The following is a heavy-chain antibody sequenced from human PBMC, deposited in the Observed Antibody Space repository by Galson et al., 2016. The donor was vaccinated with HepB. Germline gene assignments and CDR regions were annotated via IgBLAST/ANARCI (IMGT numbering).Heavy chain of an antibody. V-gene: IGHV4-39*02. CDR2: IYHTGST. J-gene: IGHJ5*02. CDR1: GASITKTYSF. Sequence: SETLSPTCSVSGASITKTYSFWGWIRQPPGKGLEWVGTIYHTGSTYYNPSLESRVTISLDTSKNHLSLKLNSVTAADTAFYYCASMVRHCIDDRCSNWFDPRGQGTLVTVSS. D-gene: IGHD4/OR15-4a*01. CDR3: ASMVRHCIDDRCSNWFDP.